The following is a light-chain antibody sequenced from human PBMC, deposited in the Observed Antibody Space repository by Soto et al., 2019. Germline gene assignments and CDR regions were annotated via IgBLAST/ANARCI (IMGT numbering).Light chain of an antibody. CDR1: SSDVGGYNY. CDR2: DVS. CDR3: CSYAGIPVV. Sequence: QSVLTQPHSVSGSPGQSVTISCTGTSSDVGGYNYVSWYQQHPGKAPKLMIYDVSKRPSGVPDRFSGSKSGNTASLTISGLQAEDEADYYCCSYAGIPVVFGGGTKLTVL. J-gene: IGLJ2*01. V-gene: IGLV2-11*01.